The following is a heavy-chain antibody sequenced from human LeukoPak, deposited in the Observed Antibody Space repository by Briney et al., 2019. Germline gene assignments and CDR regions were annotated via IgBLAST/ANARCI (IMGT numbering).Heavy chain of an antibody. CDR1: GGSISSGGYY. Sequence: SETLSLTCTVSGGSISSGGYYWSWIRQHPGKGLEWIGYIYYSGSTHYNPSLKSRVTISVDTSKNQFSLKLSSVTAADTAVYYCARVGTRGGLLDYWGQGTLVTVSS. CDR2: IYYSGST. V-gene: IGHV4-31*03. J-gene: IGHJ4*02. D-gene: IGHD2-2*01. CDR3: ARVGTRGGLLDY.